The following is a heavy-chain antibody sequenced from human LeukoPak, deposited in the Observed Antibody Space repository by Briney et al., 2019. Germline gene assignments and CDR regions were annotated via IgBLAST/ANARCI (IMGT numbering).Heavy chain of an antibody. CDR3: ARLRGVNWFDP. D-gene: IGHD2-8*01. CDR2: ISDDGSYK. J-gene: IGHJ5*02. V-gene: IGHV3-30*03. CDR1: GFTFRNYG. Sequence: GGSLRLSCAASGFTFRNYGMHCVRQAPGKGLEWVAVISDDGSYKNYADSVKGRFTISRDNAKNSLYLQMNSLRAEDTAVYYCARLRGVNWFDPWGQGTLVTVSS.